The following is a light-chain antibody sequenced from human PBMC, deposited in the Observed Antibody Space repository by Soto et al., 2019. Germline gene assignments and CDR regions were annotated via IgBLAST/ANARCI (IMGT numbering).Light chain of an antibody. CDR3: QQGNNWPAWT. V-gene: IGKV3-11*01. CDR2: DAS. J-gene: IGKJ1*01. Sequence: EIVLTQSPATLSLSPGERATLSCRASQSVSRYLAWFQQKPGQAPRLLIYDASHRAAGIPARFSGSGSGTDFTLAISGLEPEDFAVYCGQQGNNWPAWTFGRETEVVIK. CDR1: QSVSRY.